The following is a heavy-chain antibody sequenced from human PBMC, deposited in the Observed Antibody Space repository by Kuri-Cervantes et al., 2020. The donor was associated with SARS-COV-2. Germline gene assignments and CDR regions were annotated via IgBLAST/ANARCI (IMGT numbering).Heavy chain of an antibody. Sequence: GGSLRLSCAASGFTFSSYWMSWVRQAPGKGLEWVANIKQDGSEKYYVDSVKGRFTISRDNAKNTLYLQMNSLRAEDTAVYYCAKDSYCSSTSCYPPSYYYYYMDVWGKGTTVTVSS. CDR3: AKDSYCSSTSCYPPSYYYYYMDV. CDR2: IKQDGSEK. D-gene: IGHD2-2*01. J-gene: IGHJ6*03. V-gene: IGHV3-7*01. CDR1: GFTFSSYW.